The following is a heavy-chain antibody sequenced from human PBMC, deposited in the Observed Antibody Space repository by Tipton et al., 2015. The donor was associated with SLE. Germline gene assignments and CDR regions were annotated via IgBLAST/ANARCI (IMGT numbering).Heavy chain of an antibody. Sequence: AGLVKPSETLSLTCAVYGGSFSGYYWSWIRQPPGKGLEWIGEINHSGSTNYNPSLKSRVTISVDTSKNQFSLKLSSVTAADTAVYYCGSNYYDSSGPYYFDYWGQGTLVTVSS. J-gene: IGHJ4*02. CDR2: INHSGST. CDR3: GSNYYDSSGPYYFDY. D-gene: IGHD3-22*01. V-gene: IGHV4-34*01. CDR1: GGSFSGYY.